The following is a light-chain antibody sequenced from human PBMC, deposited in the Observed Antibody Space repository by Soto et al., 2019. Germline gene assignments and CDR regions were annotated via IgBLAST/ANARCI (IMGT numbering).Light chain of an antibody. CDR3: LQHNSFPRT. CDR1: QGIRID. J-gene: IGKJ4*02. CDR2: GAS. Sequence: DIQMTQSPSSLSASVGDRVTITCRASQGIRIDLGWFQQRPGKAPKRLIYGASSLQSGVPSRFSGSGSGTEFTLTTNNLQPEDFATYYCLQHNSFPRTFGGGTKVDIX. V-gene: IGKV1-17*02.